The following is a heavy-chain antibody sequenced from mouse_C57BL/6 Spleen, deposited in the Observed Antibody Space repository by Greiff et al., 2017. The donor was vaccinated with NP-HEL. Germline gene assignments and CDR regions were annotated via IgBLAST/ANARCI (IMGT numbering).Heavy chain of an antibody. CDR1: GYTFTSYW. D-gene: IGHD1-1*01. Sequence: VQLQQPGAELVKPGASVKVSCKASGYTFTSYWMHWVKQRPGQGLEWIGRIHPSDSDTNYNQKFKGKATLTVDKSSSTAYVQLSSLTSEDSAVYYCAISRYGSYFDYWGQGTTLTVSS. J-gene: IGHJ2*01. CDR3: AISRYGSYFDY. V-gene: IGHV1-74*01. CDR2: IHPSDSDT.